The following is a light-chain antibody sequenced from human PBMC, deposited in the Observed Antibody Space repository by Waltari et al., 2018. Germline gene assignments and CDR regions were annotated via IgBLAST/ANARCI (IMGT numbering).Light chain of an antibody. CDR1: QNIGSY. V-gene: IGKV3-11*01. CDR3: QQRSNWPRT. CDR2: DAS. J-gene: IGKJ2*01. Sequence: EIVLTQSPATLSLSPGESATLSCRASQNIGSYLAWYQQKPGQPPRVLIYDASTRATGIPARFSGSGSGADFALTISSLEHDDFAVYYCQQRSNWPRTFGQGTKLEIK.